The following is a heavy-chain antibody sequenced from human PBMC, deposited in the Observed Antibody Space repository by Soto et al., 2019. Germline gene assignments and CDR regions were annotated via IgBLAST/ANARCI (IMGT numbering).Heavy chain of an antibody. J-gene: IGHJ4*02. CDR1: GGTFSSYA. D-gene: IGHD3-22*01. CDR2: IIPIFGTA. Sequence: SVKVSCKASGGTFSSYAISWVRQAPGQGLEWMGGIIPIFGTANYAQKFQGRVTITADESTSTAYMELSSLRSEDTAVYYCARGDLEYYYDSSGSYYFDYWGQGTLVTVSS. V-gene: IGHV1-69*13. CDR3: ARGDLEYYYDSSGSYYFDY.